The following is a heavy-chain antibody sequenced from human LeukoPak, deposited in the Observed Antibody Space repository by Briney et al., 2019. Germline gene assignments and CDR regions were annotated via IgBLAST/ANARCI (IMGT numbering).Heavy chain of an antibody. D-gene: IGHD2-15*01. Sequence: GGSLRLSCAASGFTFSTYSMNWLRLAPGKGLEWVSSISPDSNYKYYVDSVKGRFTISRDNAKSSLYLQMNSLRAEDTAVYYCARDSGGSYNYWGQGTLVTVSS. V-gene: IGHV3-21*01. CDR1: GFTFSTYS. J-gene: IGHJ4*02. CDR3: ARDSGGSYNY. CDR2: ISPDSNYK.